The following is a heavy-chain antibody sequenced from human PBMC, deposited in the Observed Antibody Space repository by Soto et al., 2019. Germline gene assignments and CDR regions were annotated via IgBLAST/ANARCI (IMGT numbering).Heavy chain of an antibody. D-gene: IGHD3-10*01. J-gene: IGHJ4*02. Sequence: QVQLQESGPGLVKPSQTLSLTCTVSGGSISSGDYYWSWIRQPPGKGLEWIGYIYYSGSTYYNPSLKSRVTISVDTSKNQFSLKLSSVPAADTAVYDCARVGGFGATTSDYWGQGTLVTVSS. CDR1: GGSISSGDYY. CDR3: ARVGGFGATTSDY. V-gene: IGHV4-30-4*01. CDR2: IYYSGST.